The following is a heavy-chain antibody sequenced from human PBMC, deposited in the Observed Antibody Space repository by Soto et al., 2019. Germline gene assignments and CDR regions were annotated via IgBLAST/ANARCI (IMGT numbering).Heavy chain of an antibody. D-gene: IGHD2-15*01. J-gene: IGHJ4*02. V-gene: IGHV4-30-2*01. CDR1: GGSISSGGYS. CDR2: IYHSGST. CDR3: AAGGVLPRYY. Sequence: QLQLQESGSGLVKPSQTLSLTCAVSGGSISSGGYSWSWIRQPPGKGLEWIGYIYHSGSTYYNPSLKSRVTISVDSLKTQFALKLSSVTAADTAGYYCAAGGVLPRYYWGQGTLVTVSS.